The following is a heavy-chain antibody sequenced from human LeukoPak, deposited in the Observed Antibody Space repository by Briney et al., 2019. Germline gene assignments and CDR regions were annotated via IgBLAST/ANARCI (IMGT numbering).Heavy chain of an antibody. D-gene: IGHD5-18*01. Sequence: ASVKVSCKASGYTFTDYYIHWVRQAPGQGLEWMGRINPNSGGTNYAQKFQGRVAMTRDTSFSTAYMELSRLRFDDTAVFYCARDYSRRHSYGADYWGQGTLVTASS. CDR2: INPNSGGT. CDR3: ARDYSRRHSYGADY. CDR1: GYTFTDYY. J-gene: IGHJ4*02. V-gene: IGHV1-2*06.